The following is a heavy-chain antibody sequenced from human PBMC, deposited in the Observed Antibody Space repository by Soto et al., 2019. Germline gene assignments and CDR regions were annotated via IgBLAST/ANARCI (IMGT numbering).Heavy chain of an antibody. CDR1: GGTFSSYA. CDR2: IIPIFGTA. CDR3: AKGIVLVPAANYYYYGMDV. J-gene: IGHJ6*02. D-gene: IGHD2-2*01. Sequence: SVKVSCKASGGTFSSYAISWVRQAPGQGLEWVGGIIPIFGTANYAQKFQGRVTITADESTSTAYMELSSLRSEDTAVYYCAKGIVLVPAANYYYYGMDVWGQGTTVTVSS. V-gene: IGHV1-69*13.